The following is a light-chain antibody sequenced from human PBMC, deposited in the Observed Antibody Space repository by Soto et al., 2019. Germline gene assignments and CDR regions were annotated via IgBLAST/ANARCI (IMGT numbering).Light chain of an antibody. CDR3: HQYNTWPNP. J-gene: IGKJ2*01. CDR2: GAP. CDR1: QSLSSN. Sequence: EIVMTQSPATLSVSPGERATLSCRASQSLSSNLAWYQKKPGQPPRLLIYGAPTRATGIPARFSGNGSGTEFTLTISGLQYEKFTVYYGHQYNTWPNPFAQGNKLQI. V-gene: IGKV3-15*01.